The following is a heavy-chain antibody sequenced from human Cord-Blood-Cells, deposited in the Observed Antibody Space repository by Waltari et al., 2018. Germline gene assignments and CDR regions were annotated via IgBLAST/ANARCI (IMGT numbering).Heavy chain of an antibody. D-gene: IGHD4-17*01. CDR2: IIPIFGTA. Sequence: QVPLLPSGAEVKKPGSSVKVSCQASGGTFSSYPISWARQAPGQGLEWMGGIIPIFGTANYAQKFQGRVTITADKSTSTAYMELSSLRAEDTAVYYCARVDYGPHAFDIWGQGTMVTVSS. CDR1: GGTFSSYP. J-gene: IGHJ3*02. V-gene: IGHV1-69*06. CDR3: ARVDYGPHAFDI.